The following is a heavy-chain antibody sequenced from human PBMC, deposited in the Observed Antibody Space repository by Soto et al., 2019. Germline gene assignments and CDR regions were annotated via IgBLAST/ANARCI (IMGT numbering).Heavy chain of an antibody. V-gene: IGHV3-21*01. D-gene: IGHD3-9*01. CDR2: ISSSSSYI. CDR3: AREGGTRYFNHFDY. J-gene: IGHJ4*02. CDR1: GFTFSSYS. Sequence: EVQLVESGGGLVKPGGSLRLSCAASGFTFSSYSMNWVRQAPGKGLEWVSSISSSSSYIYYADSVKGRFTISRDNAKNSLYLQMNSLRAEDTAVYYCAREGGTRYFNHFDYWGQGTLVTVSS.